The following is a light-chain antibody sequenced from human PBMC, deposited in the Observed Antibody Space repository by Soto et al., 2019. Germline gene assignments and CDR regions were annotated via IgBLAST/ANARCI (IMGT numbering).Light chain of an antibody. CDR2: RNN. J-gene: IGLJ2*01. Sequence: QPVLTQPPSASGTPGQRVTISCSGSSSNIGSNYVYWYQQLPGTAPKLLIYRNNQRPSGVPDRFSGSKSGTSASLAISWLRSEYEADYYCEAWDDRRIGPKVLGGGNKFTVL. CDR1: SSNIGSNY. V-gene: IGLV1-47*01. CDR3: EAWDDRRIGPKV.